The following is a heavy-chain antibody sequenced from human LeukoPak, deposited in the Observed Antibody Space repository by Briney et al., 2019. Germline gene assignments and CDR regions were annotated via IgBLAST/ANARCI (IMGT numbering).Heavy chain of an antibody. CDR2: INHSGST. V-gene: IGHV4-34*01. CDR3: ARDPSQLWTNHFDY. Sequence: PSETLSLTCAVYGGSFSGYYWSWIRQPPGKGLEWIGEINHSGSTNYNPSLKSRVTISVDTSKNQFSLKLSSVTAADTAVYYCARDPSQLWTNHFDYWGQGTLVTVSS. D-gene: IGHD5-18*01. J-gene: IGHJ4*02. CDR1: GGSFSGYY.